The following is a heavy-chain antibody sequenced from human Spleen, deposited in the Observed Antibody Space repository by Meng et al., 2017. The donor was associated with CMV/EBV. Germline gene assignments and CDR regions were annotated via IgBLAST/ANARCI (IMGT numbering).Heavy chain of an antibody. CDR1: GGSFSNYY. J-gene: IGHJ4*02. V-gene: IGHV4-34*01. CDR3: ARGRGLGDY. D-gene: IGHD3-16*01. Sequence: GSLRLSCAVYGGSFSNYYWSWIRQPPGKGLEWIGEINHSGSTNFNPSLKSRVTISVDTSKKQISLKLSSVTAADTAVYYCARGRGLGDYWGQGTLVTVSS. CDR2: INHSGST.